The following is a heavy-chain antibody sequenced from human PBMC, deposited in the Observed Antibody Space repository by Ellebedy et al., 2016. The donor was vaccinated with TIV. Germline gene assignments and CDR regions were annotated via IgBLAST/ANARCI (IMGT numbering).Heavy chain of an antibody. J-gene: IGHJ5*02. Sequence: PGGSLRLSCAASGFSFGSYWMLWVRQPPGKGLEWVSRIKADGSGITYADSVKGRFTISRDNTKDSPFLQMNSLTAEDTALYYCADFHAAWGQGTLVTVSS. CDR2: IKADGSGI. V-gene: IGHV3-74*03. CDR1: GFSFGSYW. CDR3: ADFHAA. D-gene: IGHD3/OR15-3a*01.